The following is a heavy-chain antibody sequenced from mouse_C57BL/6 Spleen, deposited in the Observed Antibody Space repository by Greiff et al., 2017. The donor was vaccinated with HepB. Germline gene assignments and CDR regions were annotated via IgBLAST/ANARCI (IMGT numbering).Heavy chain of an antibody. CDR1: GYTFTSYW. Sequence: QVQLQQPGAELVRPGSSVKLSCKASGYTFTSYWMHWVKQRPIQGLEWIGNIDPSDSETHYNQKFKDKATLTVDKSSSTAYMQLSSLPSEDSAVYYCAREYYGSTLGYWGQGTTLTVSS. D-gene: IGHD1-1*01. CDR3: AREYYGSTLGY. V-gene: IGHV1-52*01. CDR2: IDPSDSET. J-gene: IGHJ2*01.